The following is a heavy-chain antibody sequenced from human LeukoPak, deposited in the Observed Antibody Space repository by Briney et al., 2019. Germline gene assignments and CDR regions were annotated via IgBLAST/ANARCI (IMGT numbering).Heavy chain of an antibody. CDR1: GDSFSGYY. CDR3: ARSSYSSGWQSKTAEYFQH. V-gene: IGHV4-34*01. CDR2: INHSGST. J-gene: IGHJ1*01. Sequence: SETLSLTCAVYGDSFSGYYWSWIRQPPGKGLEWIGEINHSGSTNYNPSLKSRVTISVDTSKNQFSLKLSSVTAADTAVYYCARSSYSSGWQSKTAEYFQHWGQGTLVTVSS. D-gene: IGHD6-19*01.